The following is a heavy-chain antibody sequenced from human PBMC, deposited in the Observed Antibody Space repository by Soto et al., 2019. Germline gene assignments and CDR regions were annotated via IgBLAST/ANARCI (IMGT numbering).Heavy chain of an antibody. V-gene: IGHV3-33*01. Sequence: GGSLRLSCAASGFTFSSYGMHWVRQAPGKGLEWVAVIWYDGSNKYYADSVKGRFTISRDNSKNTLYLQMNSLRAEDTAVYYCAREVLIIAVAGYYFDYWGQGTLVTVSS. CDR3: AREVLIIAVAGYYFDY. J-gene: IGHJ4*02. CDR2: IWYDGSNK. D-gene: IGHD6-19*01. CDR1: GFTFSSYG.